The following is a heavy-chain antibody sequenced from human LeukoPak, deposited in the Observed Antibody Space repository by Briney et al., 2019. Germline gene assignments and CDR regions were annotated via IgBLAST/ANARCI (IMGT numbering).Heavy chain of an antibody. CDR2: IYPGDPDT. V-gene: IGHV5-51*01. CDR1: GYSFTSYW. J-gene: IGHJ4*02. D-gene: IGHD6-19*01. Sequence: GESLKISCKGSGYSFTSYWIGWVRQMPGKGLEWMGIIYPGDPDTRYSPSFQGQVTISADKSISTAYLQWSSLKASDTAMYYCARQSDSSGWSCDYWGQGTLVTASS. CDR3: ARQSDSSGWSCDY.